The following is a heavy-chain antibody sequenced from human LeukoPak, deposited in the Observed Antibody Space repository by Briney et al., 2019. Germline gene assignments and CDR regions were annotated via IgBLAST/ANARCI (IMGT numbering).Heavy chain of an antibody. CDR3: ARDHSDMVRGVTLFDY. CDR1: GGTFSSYA. CDR2: IIPIFGTA. J-gene: IGHJ4*02. V-gene: IGHV1-69*13. Sequence: SVKVSCKASGGTFSSYAISWVRQAPGQGLEWVGGIIPIFGTANYAQKFQGRVTITADESTSTAYMELSSLRSEDTAVYYCARDHSDMVRGVTLFDYWGQGTLVTVSS. D-gene: IGHD3-10*01.